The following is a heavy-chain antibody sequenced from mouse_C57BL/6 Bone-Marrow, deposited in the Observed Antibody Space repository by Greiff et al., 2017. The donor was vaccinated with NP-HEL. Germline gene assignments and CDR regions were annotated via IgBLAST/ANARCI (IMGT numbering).Heavy chain of an antibody. CDR1: GYTFTSYW. J-gene: IGHJ1*03. Sequence: VQLQQPGAELVKPGASVKMSCKASGYTFTSYWITWVKQRPGQGLEWIGDIYPGSGSTNYNEKFKSKATLTVDTSSSTAYMQLSSLTSEDSAVYYCARGRYYYGRKNVYCEVWGTGTTVTVSS. D-gene: IGHD1-1*01. CDR3: ARGRYYYGRKNVYCEV. CDR2: IYPGSGST. V-gene: IGHV1-55*01.